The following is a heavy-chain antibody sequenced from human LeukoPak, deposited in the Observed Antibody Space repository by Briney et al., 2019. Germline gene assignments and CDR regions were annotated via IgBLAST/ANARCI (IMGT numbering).Heavy chain of an antibody. Sequence: PSETLSLTCAVYGGSFSGYYWSWIRQPPGKGLEWIGEINHSGSTNYNPSLKSRVTISVDTSKNQFSLKLSSVTAADTAVYYCARRGYYYGSGSYYPTLDYWGQGTLVTVSS. V-gene: IGHV4-34*01. CDR3: ARRGYYYGSGSYYPTLDY. J-gene: IGHJ4*02. D-gene: IGHD3-10*01. CDR1: GGSFSGYY. CDR2: INHSGST.